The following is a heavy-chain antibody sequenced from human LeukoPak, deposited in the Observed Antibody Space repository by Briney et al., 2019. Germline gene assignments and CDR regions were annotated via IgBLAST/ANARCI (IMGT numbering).Heavy chain of an antibody. V-gene: IGHV3-30*18. J-gene: IGHJ4*02. CDR1: GFTFSNYG. Sequence: GGSLRLSCAASGFTFSNYGMHWVRQAPGKGLEWVAVISYDGSNKFYADSVEGRFTISRDNSKNTLCLQMNSLRADDTALYYCAKDRDEQWLGEFGYWGQGTLVTVSS. CDR2: ISYDGSNK. CDR3: AKDRDEQWLGEFGY. D-gene: IGHD6-19*01.